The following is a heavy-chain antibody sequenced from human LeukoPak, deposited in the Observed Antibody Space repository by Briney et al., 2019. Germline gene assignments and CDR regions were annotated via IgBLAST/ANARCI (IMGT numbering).Heavy chain of an antibody. D-gene: IGHD1-26*01. CDR3: ARGARQRWELPDY. V-gene: IGHV1-18*01. Sequence: ASVKVSCKASGYTFTSYGISWVRQAPGQGLEWMGWISAYNGNTNYAQKLQGRVTMTTDTSKSTDYMELRRLRSEATAVYYCARGARQRWELPDYWGQGTLVTVSS. J-gene: IGHJ4*02. CDR2: ISAYNGNT. CDR1: GYTFTSYG.